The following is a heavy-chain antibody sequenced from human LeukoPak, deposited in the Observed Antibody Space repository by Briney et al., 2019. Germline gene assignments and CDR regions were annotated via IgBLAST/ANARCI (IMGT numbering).Heavy chain of an antibody. CDR3: AKDGYNQGPFDY. CDR1: GFTFSSYG. Sequence: GALRLSCAASGFTFSSYGMHWVRQAPGKGLEWVAVISYDGSNKYYADSVKGRFTISRDNSKNTLYLQMNSLRAEDTAVYYCAKDGYNQGPFDYWGQGTLVTLPS. CDR2: ISYDGSNK. J-gene: IGHJ4*02. D-gene: IGHD5-24*01. V-gene: IGHV3-30*18.